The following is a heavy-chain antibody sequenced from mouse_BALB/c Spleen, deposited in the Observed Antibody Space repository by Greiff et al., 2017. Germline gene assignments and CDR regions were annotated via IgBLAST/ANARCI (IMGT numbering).Heavy chain of an antibody. Sequence: DVKLQESGPGLVKPSQSLSLTCTVTGYSITSDYAWTWIRQFPGNKLEWMGYISYSGSTSYNPSLKSRISITRDTSKNQFFLQLNSVTTEDTATYYCARGVWSYAMDYWGQGTSVTVSS. CDR3: ARGVWSYAMDY. V-gene: IGHV3-2*02. CDR2: ISYSGST. J-gene: IGHJ4*01. CDR1: GYSITSDYA. D-gene: IGHD2-10*02.